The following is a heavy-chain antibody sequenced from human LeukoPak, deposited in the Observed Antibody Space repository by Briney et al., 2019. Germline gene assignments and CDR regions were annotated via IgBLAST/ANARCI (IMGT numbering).Heavy chain of an antibody. CDR1: GYTFTGYY. D-gene: IGHD3-3*01. Sequence: ASVKVSCKASGYTFTGYYMHWVRQAPGQGLEWMGWINPNSGGTNYAQKFQGRVTMTRDTSISTAYMELSRLRSDDTAVYYCARDPNFTIFGVVTDYWGQGTLVTVSS. CDR3: ARDPNFTIFGVVTDY. J-gene: IGHJ4*02. V-gene: IGHV1-2*02. CDR2: INPNSGGT.